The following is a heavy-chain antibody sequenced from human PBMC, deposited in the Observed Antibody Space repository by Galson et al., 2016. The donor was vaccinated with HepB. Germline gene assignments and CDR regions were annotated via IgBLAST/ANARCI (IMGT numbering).Heavy chain of an antibody. V-gene: IGHV4-31*03. CDR2: IYHSGST. CDR1: GDSISNDGNY. Sequence: TLSLTCTVSGDSISNDGNYWSWTRQHPGKGLEFIGYIYHSGSTYYNPSLRSRVTISVDTSENQLSLKLSSVTAADTAVWYCARYFDHWGQGILVTVSS. CDR3: ARYFDH. J-gene: IGHJ4*02.